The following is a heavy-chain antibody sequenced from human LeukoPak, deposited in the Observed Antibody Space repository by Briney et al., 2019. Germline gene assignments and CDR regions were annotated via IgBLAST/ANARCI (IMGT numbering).Heavy chain of an antibody. J-gene: IGHJ4*02. CDR3: ARGAYYYDSSGPIEQ. V-gene: IGHV1-69*13. D-gene: IGHD3-22*01. Sequence: SVKVSCKASGGTFSSYAISWVRQAPGQGLEWMGGIIPIFGTANYAQKFQGRVTITADESTSTAYMELSSLRSEDTAVYYCARGAYYYDSSGPIEQWGQGTLVTVSS. CDR1: GGTFSSYA. CDR2: IIPIFGTA.